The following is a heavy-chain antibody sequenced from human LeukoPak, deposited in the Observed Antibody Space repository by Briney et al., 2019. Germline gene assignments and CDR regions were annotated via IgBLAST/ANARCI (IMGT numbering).Heavy chain of an antibody. CDR2: INPNSGGT. D-gene: IGHD3-10*01. Sequence: ASVKVSCKASGYTFTGYYMHWVRQAPGQGLEWMGWINPNSGGTIYAQKFQGRVTMTEDTSTDTAYMELSSLRSEDTAVYYCATFPFNMVGGVISLLNCFAPWAKETLVTFS. J-gene: IGHJ5*02. CDR3: ATFPFNMVGGVISLLNCFAP. CDR1: GYTFTGYY. V-gene: IGHV1-2*02.